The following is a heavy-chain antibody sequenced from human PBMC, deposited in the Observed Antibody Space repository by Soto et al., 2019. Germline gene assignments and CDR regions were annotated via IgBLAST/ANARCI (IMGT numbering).Heavy chain of an antibody. D-gene: IGHD3-16*01. J-gene: IGHJ4*02. V-gene: IGHV3-72*01. CDR2: TRNKFNSFSA. CDR1: GFIFSDYY. CDR3: ARDTGGSYDY. Sequence: EVQLMESGGGLVQPGGSLRLSCAASGFIFSDYYMDWVRQVPGKGLEWVGLTRNKFNSFSAEYAASVKGRFSIYRDASKDSMDLQMNSLKSDDTAVYYCARDTGGSYDYWGQGALVTVSS.